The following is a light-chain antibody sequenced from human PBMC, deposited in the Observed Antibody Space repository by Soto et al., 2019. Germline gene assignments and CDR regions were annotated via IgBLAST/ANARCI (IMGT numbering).Light chain of an antibody. V-gene: IGKV1-33*01. CDR3: QQYDNLPCT. CDR2: DAS. J-gene: IGKJ3*01. CDR1: QDISNY. Sequence: DIQMTQSPSSLSASVGDRVTITCQASQDISNYLNWYQQKPGKAPKLLIYDASNLETGVPSRFSGSGSGTDFTFTISRLQPEAIATYYCQQYDNLPCTFGPGTKVDIK.